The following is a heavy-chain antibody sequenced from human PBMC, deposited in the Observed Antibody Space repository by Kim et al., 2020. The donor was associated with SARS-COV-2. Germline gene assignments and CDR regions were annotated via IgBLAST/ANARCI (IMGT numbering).Heavy chain of an antibody. V-gene: IGHV3-23*01. J-gene: IGHJ4*02. CDR2: ST. D-gene: IGHD5-18*01. CDR3: AKASGYSYGD. Sequence: STNYADSVKGRSTISRDTSKNSLYLQMNSQRAEDTAVYYCAKASGYSYGDWGQGALVTVSS.